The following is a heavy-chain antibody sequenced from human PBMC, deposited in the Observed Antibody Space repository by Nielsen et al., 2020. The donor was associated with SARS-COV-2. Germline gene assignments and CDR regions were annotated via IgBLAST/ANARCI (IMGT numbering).Heavy chain of an antibody. CDR3: ARVSGWFEKHFDY. V-gene: IGHV3-21*05. J-gene: IGHJ4*02. D-gene: IGHD6-19*01. Sequence: WIRQPPGKGLEWVSYISSGSSYIYYADSVKGRFTISRDNAKNSLYLQMNSLRAEDTAVYYCARVSGWFEKHFDYWGQGALVTVSS. CDR2: ISSGSSYI.